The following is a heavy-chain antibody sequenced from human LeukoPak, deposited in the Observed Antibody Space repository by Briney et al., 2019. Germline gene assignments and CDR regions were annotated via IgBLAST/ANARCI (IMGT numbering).Heavy chain of an antibody. Sequence: GASVKVSCKASGYTFTGYYMHWVRQAPGQGLEWMGWINPNSGGTNYAQKFQGRVTMTRDTSISTAYMELSRLRSDDTVVYYCAREYTYYDILTGSPDSDMDVWGKGTTVTVSS. V-gene: IGHV1-2*02. J-gene: IGHJ6*03. CDR2: INPNSGGT. CDR1: GYTFTGYY. D-gene: IGHD3-9*01. CDR3: AREYTYYDILTGSPDSDMDV.